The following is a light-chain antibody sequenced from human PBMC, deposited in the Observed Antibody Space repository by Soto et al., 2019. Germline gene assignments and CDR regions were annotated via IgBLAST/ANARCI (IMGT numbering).Light chain of an antibody. CDR3: CSYAGSRHVV. J-gene: IGLJ2*01. CDR2: EAN. V-gene: IGLV2-23*01. Sequence: QSALTQPASVSGSPGQSITISCTGTSSDVGKYALVSWYQQHPGKDPKLIIYEANKRPSGVSNRFSASKSGNTASLTISGLLAEDEADYYCCSYAGSRHVVFGGGTKVTV. CDR1: SSDVGKYAL.